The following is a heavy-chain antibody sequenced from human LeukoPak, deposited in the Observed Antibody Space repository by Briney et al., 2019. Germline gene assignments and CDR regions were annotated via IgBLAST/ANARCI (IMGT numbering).Heavy chain of an antibody. D-gene: IGHD2-2*02. CDR1: GFTFSDYY. CDR2: ISSSGSTI. CDR3: ARGGDKGPVVPAAILGY. V-gene: IGHV3-11*01. Sequence: GGSLRLSCAASGFTFSDYYMSWIRQAPGKGLEWVSYISSSGSTIYYADSVKGRFTISRDNAKNSLYLQMDSLRAEDTAVYYCARGGDKGPVVPAAILGYWGQGTLVTVSS. J-gene: IGHJ4*02.